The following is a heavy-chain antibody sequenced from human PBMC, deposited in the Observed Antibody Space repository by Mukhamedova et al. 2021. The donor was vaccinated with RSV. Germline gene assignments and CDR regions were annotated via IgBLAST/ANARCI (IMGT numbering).Heavy chain of an antibody. Sequence: VKGRFTISRDDSKNTLYLQMNSLKTEDTAVYYCTTDRYYDILTGYYTDAFDILGQGTMVTVSS. CDR3: TTDRYYDILTGYYTDAFDI. J-gene: IGHJ3*02. D-gene: IGHD3-9*01. V-gene: IGHV3-15*01.